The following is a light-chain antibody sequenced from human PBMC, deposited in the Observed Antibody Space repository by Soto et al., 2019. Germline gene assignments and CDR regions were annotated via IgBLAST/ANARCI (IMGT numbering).Light chain of an antibody. CDR1: HSINNY. Sequence: IQMTLSPSSLSASVGDRVIITCRSDHSINNYLNWYQQRPGKVPKLLIYAASTLQSGVPSRFSGSGSGRVFTLTINSLQPEDFATYYCQQSYTTLGTLGRGTRVEI. V-gene: IGKV1-39*01. J-gene: IGKJ2*01. CDR2: AAS. CDR3: QQSYTTLGT.